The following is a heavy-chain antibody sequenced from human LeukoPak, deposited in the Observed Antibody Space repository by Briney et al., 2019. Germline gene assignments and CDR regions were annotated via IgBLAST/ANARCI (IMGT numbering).Heavy chain of an antibody. J-gene: IGHJ6*02. CDR1: GFTFSSYA. Sequence: PGGSLRLSCAASGFTFSSYAMSWVRQAPGKGLEWVSYISSSGSTIYYADSVKGRFTISRDNAKNSLYLQMNSLRAEDTAVYYCARARRTGTRVPDNRPDYYGMDVWGQGTTVTVSS. CDR2: ISSSGSTI. CDR3: ARARRTGTRVPDNRPDYYGMDV. V-gene: IGHV3-48*04. D-gene: IGHD1-7*01.